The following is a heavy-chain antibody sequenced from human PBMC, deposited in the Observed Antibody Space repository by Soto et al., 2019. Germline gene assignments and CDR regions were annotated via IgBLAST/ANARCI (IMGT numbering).Heavy chain of an antibody. Sequence: PSETLSLTCTVSGGSISSGDYYWSWIRQPPGKGLEWIGYIYYSGSTYYNPSLKSRVTISVDTSRNQLSLKLSSVAAADSDVYYCARSPRSISAGGIDFWGQGILVTVSS. V-gene: IGHV4-30-4*01. CDR3: ARSPRSISAGGIDF. CDR2: IYYSGST. D-gene: IGHD6-13*01. J-gene: IGHJ4*01. CDR1: GGSISSGDYY.